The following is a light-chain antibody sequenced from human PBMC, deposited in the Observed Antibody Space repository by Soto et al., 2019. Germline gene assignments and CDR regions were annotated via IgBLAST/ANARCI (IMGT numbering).Light chain of an antibody. J-gene: IGKJ5*01. V-gene: IGKV3-15*01. CDR3: QQYGSSPIT. Sequence: EIVMTQSPATLSVSPGERATFSCRASQSVSSDLAWYQQKPGQAPRLLIYGASTRATGIPARFSGSGSGTEFTLTISSLQSEDFAVYYCQQYGSSPITFGQGTRLEIK. CDR2: GAS. CDR1: QSVSSD.